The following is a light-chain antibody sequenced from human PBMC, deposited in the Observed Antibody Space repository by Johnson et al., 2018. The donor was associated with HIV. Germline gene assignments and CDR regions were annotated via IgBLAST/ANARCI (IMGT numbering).Light chain of an antibody. CDR2: DNN. V-gene: IGLV1-51*01. Sequence: QSILTQPPSVSAAPGQKVTISCSGSISNIGNNYVSWYQQLPGTAPKLLIYDNNKRPSGIPDRFSGSQSGTSATLGITGLQTGDEADYYCGTWDSSLSAYVCVTGTRVAVI. CDR1: ISNIGNNY. CDR3: GTWDSSLSAYV. J-gene: IGLJ1*01.